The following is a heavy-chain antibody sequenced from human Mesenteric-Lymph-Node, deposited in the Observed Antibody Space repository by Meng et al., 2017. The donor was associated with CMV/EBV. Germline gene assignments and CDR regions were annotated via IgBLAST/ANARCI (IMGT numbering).Heavy chain of an antibody. J-gene: IGHJ4*02. CDR3: ARGSSYDILTGYFDY. D-gene: IGHD3-9*01. Sequence: QVPLPQWGGGLLKPSETLSLPCAVYGGSFSSYYCNWIRQSPEKGLEWIGEINHSGSTTYNPSFTSRIIISVDTSTNQISLNMSSVTAADTAVYYCARGSSYDILTGYFDYWGQGALVTVSS. CDR2: INHSGST. CDR1: GGSFSSYY. V-gene: IGHV4-34*02.